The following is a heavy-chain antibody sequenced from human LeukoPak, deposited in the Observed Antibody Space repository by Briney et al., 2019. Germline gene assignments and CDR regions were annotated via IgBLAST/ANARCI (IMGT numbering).Heavy chain of an antibody. CDR3: ARSTAAGTRKRYYYYIDV. CDR1: GYTFTSYD. D-gene: IGHD6-13*01. CDR2: MNPNSGNT. Sequence: ASVKVSCKASGYTFTSYDINWVRQATGQGLEWMGWMNPNSGNTGYAQKFQGRVTMTRNTSISTAYMELSSLRSEDTAVYYCARSTAAGTRKRYYYYIDVWGKGTTVTVSS. V-gene: IGHV1-8*01. J-gene: IGHJ6*03.